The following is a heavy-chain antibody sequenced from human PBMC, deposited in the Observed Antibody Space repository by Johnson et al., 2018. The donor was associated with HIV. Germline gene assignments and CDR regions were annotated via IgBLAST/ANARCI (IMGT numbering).Heavy chain of an antibody. Sequence: QVQLVESGGGVVQPGTSLRLSCAASGFTFSNYGMHWVSQAPGKGLEWVSFIRYDGKDKYYADFVKGRFTISRDNSKKTLSLQMNSLRPEDTAVYYCAREVDGFDIWGQGTMVTVSS. CDR3: AREVDGFDI. CDR1: GFTFSNYG. J-gene: IGHJ3*02. CDR2: IRYDGKDK. V-gene: IGHV3-30*02.